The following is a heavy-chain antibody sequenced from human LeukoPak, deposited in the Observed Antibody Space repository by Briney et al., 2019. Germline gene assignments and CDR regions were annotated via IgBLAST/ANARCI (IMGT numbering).Heavy chain of an antibody. J-gene: IGHJ4*02. Sequence: GGSLRLSCSASGFTSSDYPMHWVRQTPGKGLEYVSAISKNGDDTYYADSVKGRFTISRDNSKNTLYLQMTSLRTEDAAVFYCVQVGSNYYLNWGQGTLVIVSS. D-gene: IGHD4-11*01. CDR2: ISKNGDDT. CDR1: GFTSSDYP. CDR3: VQVGSNYYLN. V-gene: IGHV3-64D*06.